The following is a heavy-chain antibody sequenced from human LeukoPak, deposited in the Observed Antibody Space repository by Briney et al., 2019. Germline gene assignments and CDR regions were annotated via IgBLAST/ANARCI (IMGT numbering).Heavy chain of an antibody. CDR2: IYSGGRT. Sequence: GGSLRLSCAASEFTVSSSYMSWVRQAPGKGLEWDSVIYSGGRTYYADSVKGRFTISRDNSKNSLYLQMNSLRAEDTAVYYCARDWGWATIAAAGTGGFDPWGQGTLVTVSS. V-gene: IGHV3-53*05. CDR1: EFTVSSSY. D-gene: IGHD6-13*01. CDR3: ARDWGWATIAAAGTGGFDP. J-gene: IGHJ5*02.